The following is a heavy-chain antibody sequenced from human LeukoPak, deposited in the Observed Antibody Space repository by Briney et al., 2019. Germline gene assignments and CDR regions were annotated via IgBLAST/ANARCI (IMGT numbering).Heavy chain of an antibody. CDR1: GFTFSSYG. J-gene: IGHJ4*02. V-gene: IGHV3-30*02. D-gene: IGHD1-26*01. Sequence: GRSLRLSCAASGFTFSSYGVHWVRQAPGKGLEWVAFIRYDGSNKYYADSVKGRFTISRDNSKNTLYLQMNSLRAEDTAVYYCAKSGERRELLPYFDYWGQGTLVTVSS. CDR2: IRYDGSNK. CDR3: AKSGERRELLPYFDY.